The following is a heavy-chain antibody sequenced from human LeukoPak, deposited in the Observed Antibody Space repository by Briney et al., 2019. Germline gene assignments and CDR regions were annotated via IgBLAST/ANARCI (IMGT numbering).Heavy chain of an antibody. J-gene: IGHJ4*02. CDR1: GFTFSSYA. Sequence: GRSLRLSCAASGFTFSSYAVHWVRQAPGKGLEWVAVISYDGSNKYYADSVKGQFTISRDNSKNTLYLQMNSLRAEDTAVYYCARDPTTVTTLFDYWGQGTLVTVSS. D-gene: IGHD4-11*01. CDR2: ISYDGSNK. CDR3: ARDPTTVTTLFDY. V-gene: IGHV3-30-3*01.